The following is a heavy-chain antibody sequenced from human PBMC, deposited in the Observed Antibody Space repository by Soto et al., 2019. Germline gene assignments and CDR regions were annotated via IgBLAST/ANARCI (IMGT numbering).Heavy chain of an antibody. D-gene: IGHD4-17*01. CDR3: ARGPAYGDHTALYYLDN. V-gene: IGHV3-30-3*01. CDR2: ISYDGTSE. Sequence: QVQLVESGGGVVQPGRSLRLSCAASGFTFSSYAMHWVRQAPGKGLEWLAAISYDGTSEYYADSVKGRFTISRDTSKNTLYLHLNSLRVDDTAIYYCARGPAYGDHTALYYLDNWGQGTLVTVSS. CDR1: GFTFSSYA. J-gene: IGHJ4*02.